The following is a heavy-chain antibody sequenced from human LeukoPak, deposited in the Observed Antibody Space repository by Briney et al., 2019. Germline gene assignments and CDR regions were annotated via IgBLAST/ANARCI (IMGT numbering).Heavy chain of an antibody. J-gene: IGHJ6*03. CDR1: GDSISSRSYY. D-gene: IGHD7-27*01. CDR2: INHSGST. V-gene: IGHV4-39*01. Sequence: SETLSLTCIVSGDSISSRSYYWGWIRQPPGKGLEWIGEINHSGSTNYNPSLKSRVTISVDTSKNQSSLKLSSVTAADTAVYYCARHRHAWGFYYYMDVWGKGTTVTISS. CDR3: ARHRHAWGFYYYMDV.